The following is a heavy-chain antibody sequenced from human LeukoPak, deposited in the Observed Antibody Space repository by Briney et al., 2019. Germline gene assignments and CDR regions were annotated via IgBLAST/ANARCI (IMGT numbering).Heavy chain of an antibody. CDR3: ARDRVGPTTVDY. J-gene: IGHJ4*02. Sequence: PGGSLRLSCAASGFTFSNYAMSWVRQAPGKGLEWVSTISGGGGSTYYADSVKGRFTISRDNSKNTLYLQMSSLTADDTAVFFCARDRVGPTTVDYWGLGTLVTVSS. CDR2: ISGGGGST. CDR1: GFTFSNYA. D-gene: IGHD1-26*01. V-gene: IGHV3-23*01.